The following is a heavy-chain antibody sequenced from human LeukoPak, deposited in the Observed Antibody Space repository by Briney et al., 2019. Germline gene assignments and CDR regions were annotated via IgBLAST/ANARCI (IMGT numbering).Heavy chain of an antibody. CDR1: GGSISSYY. J-gene: IGHJ3*02. CDR3: TKSDGYGLIRI. CDR2: IYYSGST. D-gene: IGHD3-10*01. V-gene: IGHV4-59*12. Sequence: SETLSLTCTVSGGSISSYYWSRIRQPPGKGLGWIGYIYYSGSTNYNPSLTSRVTISLDTSKNQFSLKVISMTAADTAAYYCTKSDGYGLIRICGRGTMVTVSS.